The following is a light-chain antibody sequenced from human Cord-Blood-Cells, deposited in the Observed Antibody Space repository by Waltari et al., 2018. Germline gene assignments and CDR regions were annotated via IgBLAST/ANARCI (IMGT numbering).Light chain of an antibody. CDR3: CSYAGSSTFV. CDR1: SRDVGSYNL. Sequence: QSALTQPASVSGSPGQSITISCTGTSRDVGSYNLVSWYQQHPGKAPKLLIYEGRKRPSGFSNRFSGSKSGNTASLTISGLQAEDEADYYCCSYAGSSTFVFGTGTKVTVL. J-gene: IGLJ1*01. V-gene: IGLV2-23*03. CDR2: EGR.